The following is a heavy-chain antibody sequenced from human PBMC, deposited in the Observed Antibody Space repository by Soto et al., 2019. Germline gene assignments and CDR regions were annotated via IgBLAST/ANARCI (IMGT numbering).Heavy chain of an antibody. CDR3: ASVPRCSSGYRVAFYI. D-gene: IGHD3-22*01. CDR2: IYYSGST. J-gene: IGHJ3*02. V-gene: IGHV4-30-4*01. Sequence: TLSLTCTVSGGSISSGDYYWSWIRQPPGKGLEWIGYIYYSGSTYYNPSPKSRVTISVDTSKNQFSLKLSSVTAADTAVYYCASVPRCSSGYRVAFYILAQGSMVPVSS. CDR1: GGSISSGDYY.